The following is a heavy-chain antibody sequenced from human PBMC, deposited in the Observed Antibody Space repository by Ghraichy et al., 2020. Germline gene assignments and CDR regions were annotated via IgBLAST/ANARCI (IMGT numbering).Heavy chain of an antibody. D-gene: IGHD6-13*01. Sequence: SETLSLTCTVSGGSISSYYWSWIRQPPGKGLEWIGYIYYSGSTNYNPSLKSRVTISVDTSKNQFSLKLSSVTAADTAVYYCARSASGSSSWYDGYYGMDVWGQGTTVTVSS. V-gene: IGHV4-59*01. CDR1: GGSISSYY. CDR3: ARSASGSSSWYDGYYGMDV. CDR2: IYYSGST. J-gene: IGHJ6*02.